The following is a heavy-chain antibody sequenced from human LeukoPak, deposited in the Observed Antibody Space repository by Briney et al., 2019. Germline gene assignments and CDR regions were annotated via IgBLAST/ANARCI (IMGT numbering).Heavy chain of an antibody. CDR3: AVEVTATDEGFDV. J-gene: IGHJ3*01. CDR1: GFTVSTNY. V-gene: IGHV3-53*01. D-gene: IGHD2-21*02. CDR2: IHGGGGT. Sequence: GGCLRLSCAASGFTVSTNYVSWVRQAPGKGPEWVSLIHGGGGTYYADSVKGRFTISRGISKNTMYLQMNSLRADDTAVYYCAVEVTATDEGFDVWGQGAMVTVSS.